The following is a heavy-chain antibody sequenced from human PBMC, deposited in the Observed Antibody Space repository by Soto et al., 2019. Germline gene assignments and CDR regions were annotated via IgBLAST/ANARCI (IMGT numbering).Heavy chain of an antibody. J-gene: IGHJ4*02. CDR1: GGSINSYF. CDR2: IYYSGST. V-gene: IGHV4-59*01. D-gene: IGHD3-10*01. CDR3: ARAGTNMVQFDY. Sequence: SETLSLTCTVSGGSINSYFWSWIRQSPGKGLEWIGHIYYSGSTSYSPSLKSRVSISVDTSKNQSSLEVHSVTAADTAVYYCARAGTNMVQFDYWGQGTLVTVSS.